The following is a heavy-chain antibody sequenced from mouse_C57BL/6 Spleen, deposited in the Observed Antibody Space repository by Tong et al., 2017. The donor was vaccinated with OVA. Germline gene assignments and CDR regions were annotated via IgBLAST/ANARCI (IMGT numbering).Heavy chain of an antibody. D-gene: IGHD1-1*01. Sequence: VQLQESGAELAKPGASVKMSCKASGYTFTSYWMHWVKQRPGQGLEWIGYINPSTGYTEYNQKFKDKATLTADKSSNKAYMQLSSLTSEDSAVYYCARGDGYYFDYWGQGTTLTVSS. J-gene: IGHJ2*01. V-gene: IGHV1-7*01. CDR2: INPSTGYT. CDR3: ARGDGYYFDY. CDR1: GYTFTSYW.